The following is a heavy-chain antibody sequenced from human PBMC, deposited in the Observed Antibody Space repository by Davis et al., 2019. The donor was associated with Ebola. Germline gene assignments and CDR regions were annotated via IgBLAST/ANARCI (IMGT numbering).Heavy chain of an antibody. Sequence: SVKVSCKASGGTFISYAISWVRQAPGQGLEWMGGIIPIFGTANYAQKFQGRVTITADESTSTAYMELSSLRSEDTAVYYCARGNYDFWSGYSHRYYYGMDVWGQGTTVTVSS. CDR1: GGTFISYA. D-gene: IGHD3-3*01. CDR2: IIPIFGTA. CDR3: ARGNYDFWSGYSHRYYYGMDV. V-gene: IGHV1-69*13. J-gene: IGHJ6*02.